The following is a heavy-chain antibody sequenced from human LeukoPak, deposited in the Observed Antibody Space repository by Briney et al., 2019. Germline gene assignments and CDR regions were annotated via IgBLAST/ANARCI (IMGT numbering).Heavy chain of an antibody. Sequence: PSETLSLTCAVYGGSFSGYYWSWIRQPPGKGLEWIGEINHSGSTNYNPSLKSRVPISVDTSKNQFSLKLSSVTAADTAVYYCARPGGYCSSTSCYGSFDYWGQGTLVTVSS. J-gene: IGHJ4*02. V-gene: IGHV4-34*01. CDR1: GGSFSGYY. D-gene: IGHD2-2*01. CDR2: INHSGST. CDR3: ARPGGYCSSTSCYGSFDY.